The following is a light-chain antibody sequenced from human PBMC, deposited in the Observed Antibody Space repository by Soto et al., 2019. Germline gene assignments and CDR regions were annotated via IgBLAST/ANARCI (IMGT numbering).Light chain of an antibody. V-gene: IGKV3-15*01. Sequence: EIVMTQSPVTLSVSPGGRATLSFRASQRISDTLAWYQQKPGQAPRPLIHGASTRAPGFPARFSGSGSGTDFTLTISSLQSEDFAVYYCQQYNNWPWTFGQGTKVDIK. J-gene: IGKJ1*01. CDR1: QRISDT. CDR2: GAS. CDR3: QQYNNWPWT.